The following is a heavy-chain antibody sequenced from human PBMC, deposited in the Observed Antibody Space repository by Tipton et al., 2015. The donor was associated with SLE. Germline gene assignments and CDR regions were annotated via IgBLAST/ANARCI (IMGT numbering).Heavy chain of an antibody. J-gene: IGHJ6*02. V-gene: IGHV1-46*01. D-gene: IGHD4-11*01. CDR3: ARGQVDSNPYFYYYYGMDV. CDR2: INPSDGST. Sequence: GIINPSDGSTTYAQKFQGRVTMTRDTSTSTFYMELNSLRSEDTAMYYCARGQVDSNPYFYYYYGMDVWGQGTTVTVSS.